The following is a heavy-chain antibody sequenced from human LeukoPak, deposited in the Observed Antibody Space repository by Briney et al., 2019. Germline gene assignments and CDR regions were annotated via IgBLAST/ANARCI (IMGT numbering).Heavy chain of an antibody. D-gene: IGHD2-15*01. CDR2: MNPNSGNT. CDR1: GYAFTSYD. CDR3: AFRVVAATIYY. J-gene: IGHJ4*02. Sequence: ASVTVSCKASGYAFTSYDINWVRQATGQGLEWMGWMNPNSGNTGYAQKFQGRVTITTDESTSTAYMELSSLRSEDTAVYYCAFRVVAATIYYWGQGTLVTVSS. V-gene: IGHV1-8*03.